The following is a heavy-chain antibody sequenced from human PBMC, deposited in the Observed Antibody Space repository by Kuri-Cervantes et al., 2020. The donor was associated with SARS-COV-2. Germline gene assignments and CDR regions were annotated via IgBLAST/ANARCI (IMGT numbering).Heavy chain of an antibody. J-gene: IGHJ3*02. Sequence: LRLSCTVSGGSISSGSYYWSWIRQPAGKGLEWIGRIYTGGSTNYNPSLKSRVTISVDTSKNQFSLKLSSVTAADTAVYYCARVRRWLQSNDAFDIWGQGTMVTVSS. CDR1: GGSISSGSYY. CDR2: IYTGGST. D-gene: IGHD5-24*01. CDR3: ARVRRWLQSNDAFDI. V-gene: IGHV4-61*02.